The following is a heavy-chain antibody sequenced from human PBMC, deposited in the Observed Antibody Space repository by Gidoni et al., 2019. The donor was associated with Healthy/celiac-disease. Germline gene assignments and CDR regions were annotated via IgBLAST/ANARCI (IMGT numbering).Heavy chain of an antibody. D-gene: IGHD5-18*01. J-gene: IGHJ4*02. CDR3: AKDPVDTAMVTYFDY. CDR2: ISGSGGST. Sequence: EVQLLESGGGLVQPGGSLSLSFAASGFPFSSYAMSWVRQAPGKGLEWVSAISGSGGSTYYADSVKGRFTISRDNSKNTLYLQMNSLRAEDTAVYYCAKDPVDTAMVTYFDYWGQGTLVTVSS. V-gene: IGHV3-23*01. CDR1: GFPFSSYA.